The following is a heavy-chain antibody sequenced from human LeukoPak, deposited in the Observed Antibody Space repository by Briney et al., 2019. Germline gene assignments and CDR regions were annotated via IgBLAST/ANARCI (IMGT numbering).Heavy chain of an antibody. CDR1: GFTFSSYE. CDR3: AENYYDSSGYYYFWAFDI. CDR2: ISSSGSTI. D-gene: IGHD3-22*01. Sequence: PGGSLRLSXAASGFTFSSYEMNWVRQAPGKGLEWVSYISSSGSTIYYADSVKGRFTISRDNAKNSLYLQMNSLRAEDTAVYYCAENYYDSSGYYYFWAFDIWGQGTMVTVSS. J-gene: IGHJ3*02. V-gene: IGHV3-48*03.